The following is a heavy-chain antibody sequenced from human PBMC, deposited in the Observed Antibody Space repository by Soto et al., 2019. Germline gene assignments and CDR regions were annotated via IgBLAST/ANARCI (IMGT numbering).Heavy chain of an antibody. CDR2: VSAYNGEK. CDR1: GYTFTNYG. Sequence: QVQLVQSGAEVKKPGASVKVSCKASGYTFTNYGINWVRQAPGQGLEWLGWVSAYNGEKRYAQRVQARVSMTTDTSTTTAYMELRSLRSDYTAVYYCSRGTSIPASGDYWGQGTLVTVSS. D-gene: IGHD6-6*01. J-gene: IGHJ4*01. V-gene: IGHV1-18*01. CDR3: SRGTSIPASGDY.